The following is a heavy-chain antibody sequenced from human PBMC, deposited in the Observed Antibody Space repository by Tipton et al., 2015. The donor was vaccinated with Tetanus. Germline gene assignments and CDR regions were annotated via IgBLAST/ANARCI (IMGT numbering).Heavy chain of an antibody. J-gene: IGHJ3*01. CDR1: GESFSDYY. Sequence: LRLSCAVYGESFSDYYWSWIRQPPGKGLEWIGYIYYTGNTYYNPSLKSRVTISVDTSKNQFSLKVRSVTSADTAVYYCARERLDWGTNDALNVWGQGTMVTVSS. CDR2: IYYTGNT. D-gene: IGHD7-27*01. CDR3: ARERLDWGTNDALNV. V-gene: IGHV4-34*09.